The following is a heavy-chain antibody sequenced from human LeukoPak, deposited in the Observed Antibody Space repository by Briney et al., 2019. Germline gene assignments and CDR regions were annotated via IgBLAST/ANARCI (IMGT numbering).Heavy chain of an antibody. CDR3: VKVQQIQLPDY. CDR1: GFTFSSYA. J-gene: IGHJ4*02. Sequence: GGSLRLSCSASGFTFSSYAMHWVRQAPGKGLEYVSAISSNGGSTYYADSVKGRFTISRDNSKNTLYLQMSSLRAEDTAVYYCVKVQQIQLPDYWGQGTLVTVSS. V-gene: IGHV3-64D*06. CDR2: ISSNGGST. D-gene: IGHD5-18*01.